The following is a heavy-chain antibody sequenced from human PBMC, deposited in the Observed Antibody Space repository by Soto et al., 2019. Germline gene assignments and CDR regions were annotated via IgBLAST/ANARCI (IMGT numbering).Heavy chain of an antibody. CDR2: IYWDDDK. J-gene: IGHJ4*02. D-gene: IGHD5-12*01. CDR1: GFSLSTNGMG. CDR3: ARLTRGVYDLDRLWEKFDY. Sequence: QITVKESGLTLVKPTQTLTLTCTFSGFSLSTNGMGVGWIRQSPGKALEWLALIYWDDDKRYSPPLRSRLTITKETSKPQRDLTMTNMDAMETATYYFARLTRGVYDLDRLWEKFDYWGQGTLVTVSS. V-gene: IGHV2-5*02.